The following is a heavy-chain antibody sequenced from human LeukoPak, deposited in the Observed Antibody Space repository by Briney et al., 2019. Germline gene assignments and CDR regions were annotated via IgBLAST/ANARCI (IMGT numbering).Heavy chain of an antibody. Sequence: ASVKVSCKASGYTFTSYDINWVRQATGQGLEWMGWMNPNSGNTGYAQKFQGRVTMTRNTSISTAYMELSSLRPEDTAVYYCARGDSSGWYWVGVSFDYWGQGTLVTVSS. CDR2: MNPNSGNT. CDR1: GYTFTSYD. D-gene: IGHD6-19*01. V-gene: IGHV1-8*01. J-gene: IGHJ4*02. CDR3: ARGDSSGWYWVGVSFDY.